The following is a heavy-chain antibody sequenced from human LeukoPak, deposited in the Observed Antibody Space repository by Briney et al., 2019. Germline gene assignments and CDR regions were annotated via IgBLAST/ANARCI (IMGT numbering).Heavy chain of an antibody. D-gene: IGHD3-10*01. CDR1: GFTFSNYE. Sequence: PGGSLRLSCAASGFTFSNYEMHWVRQAPGKGLEWVSYISSSGSDIYYADSVKGRFTISRDNAKNSLYLHMNSLRAEDTAVYYCAKDRRAGSYDYWGQGTLVTVSS. J-gene: IGHJ4*02. V-gene: IGHV3-48*03. CDR3: AKDRRAGSYDY. CDR2: ISSSGSDI.